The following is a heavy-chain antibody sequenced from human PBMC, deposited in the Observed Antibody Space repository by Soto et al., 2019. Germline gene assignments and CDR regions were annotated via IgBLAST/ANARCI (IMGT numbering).Heavy chain of an antibody. CDR1: GFTFSNSW. J-gene: IGHJ4*02. CDR3: ARSVMSVY. D-gene: IGHD2-8*01. Sequence: PGGSLRLSCAASGFTFSNSWMSWVRQAPGKGLEWVANIKQDGSEKYYVDSVKGRFTISRDNAKNSLYLQMNSLRAEDTAIYYCARSVMSVYWGQGTLVTVSS. V-gene: IGHV3-7*01. CDR2: IKQDGSEK.